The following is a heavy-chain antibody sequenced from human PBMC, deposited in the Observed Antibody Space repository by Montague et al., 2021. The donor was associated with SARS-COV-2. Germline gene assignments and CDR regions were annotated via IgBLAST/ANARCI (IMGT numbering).Heavy chain of an antibody. CDR2: IYSRGST. CDR1: GDSITYFY. CDR3: ARRRQYTQGETFFDS. D-gene: IGHD1-26*01. Sequence: SETLSLTCSVSGDSITYFYWSWIRKAPGKGLERNGHIYSRGSTKYNPSLESRVTISADTSTNHFSLNLRSVTAADTAVYFCARRRQYTQGETFFDSWGQGTLVTVSS. J-gene: IGHJ4*02. V-gene: IGHV4-59*08.